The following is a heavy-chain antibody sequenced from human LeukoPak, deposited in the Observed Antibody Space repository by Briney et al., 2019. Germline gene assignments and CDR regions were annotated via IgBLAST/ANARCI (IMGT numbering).Heavy chain of an antibody. V-gene: IGHV3-64*02. CDR2: INSNGSHT. Sequence: PGGSLRLSCVASGFAFSTYAMHWVRQAPGKGLEYVSGINSNGSHTNYVDSVEGRFTISRDNSKNTLYLLMGSLRPEDMAVYYCARVSGYSYGQWGQGTLVTVSS. J-gene: IGHJ4*02. D-gene: IGHD5-18*01. CDR3: ARVSGYSYGQ. CDR1: GFAFSTYA.